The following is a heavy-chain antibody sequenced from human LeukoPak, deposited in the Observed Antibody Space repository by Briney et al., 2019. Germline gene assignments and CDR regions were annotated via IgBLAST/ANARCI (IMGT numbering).Heavy chain of an antibody. CDR2: IYPGDSDT. V-gene: IGHV5-51*01. D-gene: IGHD3-22*01. Sequence: GESLKISCKGSGYSFTSYWIGWVRQMPGKGLEWMGIIYPGDSDTRYSPSFQGQVTISADKSISTAYLQWSSLKASDTAMYYCARRQYYDSSGYYPLYYFDYWGQGTLVTVSS. CDR1: GYSFTSYW. CDR3: ARRQYYDSSGYYPLYYFDY. J-gene: IGHJ4*02.